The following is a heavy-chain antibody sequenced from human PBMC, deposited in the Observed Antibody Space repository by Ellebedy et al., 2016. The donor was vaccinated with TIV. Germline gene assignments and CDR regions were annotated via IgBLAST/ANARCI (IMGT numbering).Heavy chain of an antibody. CDR1: GFTFSSYG. CDR2: IWYDGSNK. Sequence: GGSLRLSCAASGFTFSSYGMHWVRQAPGKGLEWVAVIWYDGSNKYYADSVKGRFTISRDNSKNTLYLQMNSLRAEDTAAYYCARDAGYFDLWGRGILVTVSS. J-gene: IGHJ2*01. CDR3: ARDAGYFDL. V-gene: IGHV3-33*01.